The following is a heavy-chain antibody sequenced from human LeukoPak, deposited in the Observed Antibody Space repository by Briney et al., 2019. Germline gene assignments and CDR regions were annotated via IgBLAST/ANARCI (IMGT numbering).Heavy chain of an antibody. D-gene: IGHD4/OR15-4a*01. CDR2: ISGGGDST. Sequence: GGSLRLSCAASGFTFDDYGMHWVRQAPGKGLEWVSTISGGGDSTYYADSVKGRFTISRDNSKNTLYLQMNSLRAEDTAMYYCAKVSLNMVNDAFDIWGQGTMVSVSS. V-gene: IGHV3-23*01. J-gene: IGHJ3*02. CDR1: GFTFDDYG. CDR3: AKVSLNMVNDAFDI.